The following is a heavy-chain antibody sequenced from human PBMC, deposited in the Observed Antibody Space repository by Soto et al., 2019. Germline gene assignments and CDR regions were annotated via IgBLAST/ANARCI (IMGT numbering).Heavy chain of an antibody. J-gene: IGHJ4*02. CDR1: GVCISRSNS. V-gene: IGHV4-4*02. Sequence: SETLSLACAVSGVCISRSNSWSWVRQPPGKGLEWIGEIYHSGSTNYNPSLKSRVTISVDKSKNQFSLKLSSVTAADTAVYYCARVLQQWLVRDYFDYWGQGTLVTVSS. CDR3: ARVLQQWLVRDYFDY. D-gene: IGHD6-19*01. CDR2: IYHSGST.